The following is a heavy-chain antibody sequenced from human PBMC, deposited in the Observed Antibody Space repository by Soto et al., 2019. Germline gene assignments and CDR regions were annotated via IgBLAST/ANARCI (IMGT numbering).Heavy chain of an antibody. CDR1: GGSISSGDYY. J-gene: IGHJ5*02. CDR2: IYYSGST. Sequence: SETLSLTCTVSGGSISSGDYYWSWIRQPPGKGLEWIGYIYYSGSTYYNPSLKSRVTISVDTSKNQFSLKLSSVTAADTAVYYCARAPTWTNNWFDPWGQGTLVTVSS. CDR3: ARAPTWTNNWFDP. V-gene: IGHV4-30-4*01. D-gene: IGHD3-3*01.